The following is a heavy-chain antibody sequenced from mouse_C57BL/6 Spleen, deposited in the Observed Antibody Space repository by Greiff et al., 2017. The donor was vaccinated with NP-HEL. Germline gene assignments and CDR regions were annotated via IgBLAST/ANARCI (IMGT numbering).Heavy chain of an antibody. D-gene: IGHD1-1*01. CDR1: GYTFTSYW. J-gene: IGHJ4*01. CDR2: INPSSGYI. V-gene: IGHV1-7*01. CDR3: ARGSITTIVEDYAMDY. Sequence: QVQLQQSGAELAKPGASVKLSCKASGYTFTSYWMHWVKQRPGQGLEWIGYINPSSGYIKYKQKFKDKATLTADKSSSTAYMQLSSLTYEDSAVYYCARGSITTIVEDYAMDYWGQGTSVTVSS.